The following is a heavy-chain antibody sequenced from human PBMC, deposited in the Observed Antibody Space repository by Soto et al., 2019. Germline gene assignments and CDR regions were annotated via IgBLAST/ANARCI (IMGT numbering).Heavy chain of an antibody. J-gene: IGHJ4*02. D-gene: IGHD6-25*01. Sequence: EVQLVESGGGLVQPGGSLRLSCAASGFTFSSYAMHWVRQAPGKGLEYVSVINSNGGSPYYANSVKGRFTISRDNSKNTLYLQMGSLRAEDMAVYYCARTSGYAFDYWGQGTLVTDSS. CDR2: INSNGGSP. CDR1: GFTFSSYA. V-gene: IGHV3-64*01. CDR3: ARTSGYAFDY.